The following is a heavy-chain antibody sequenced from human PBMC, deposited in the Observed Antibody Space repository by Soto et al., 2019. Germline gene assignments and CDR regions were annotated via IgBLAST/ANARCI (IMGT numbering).Heavy chain of an antibody. Sequence: QLQLQESGPGLVKPSETLSLTCNVSGGSISSSRSYWAWFRQPPGKELAWLANIFYAGNTYYNPSLKSRVTVSVDTSKNQFSLKLDSVTAADTAVYYCARQAAAPGIDLWFDPWGQGTLVTVYS. D-gene: IGHD6-13*01. CDR2: IFYAGNT. V-gene: IGHV4-39*01. J-gene: IGHJ5*02. CDR1: GGSISSSRSY. CDR3: ARQAAAPGIDLWFDP.